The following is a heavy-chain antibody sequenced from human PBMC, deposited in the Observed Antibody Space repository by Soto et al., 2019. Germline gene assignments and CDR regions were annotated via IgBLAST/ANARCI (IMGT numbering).Heavy chain of an antibody. D-gene: IGHD6-13*01. J-gene: IGHJ4*02. V-gene: IGHV3-74*03. Sequence: GGSLRLSCLASGFTFSRYWMHWVRQAPGKGLVWVSRINTDKSTLTYADSVRGRFTISRDNSKNTLYLQMNSLRAEDTAVYYCAKDQGSSWYEIDYWGQGTLVTVSS. CDR3: AKDQGSSWYEIDY. CDR1: GFTFSRYW. CDR2: INTDKSTL.